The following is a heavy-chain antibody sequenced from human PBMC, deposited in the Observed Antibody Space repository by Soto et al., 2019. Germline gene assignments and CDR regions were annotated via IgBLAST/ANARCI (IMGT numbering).Heavy chain of an antibody. CDR1: GFTFYTYA. V-gene: IGHV3-23*01. CDR2: ISASGGAT. D-gene: IGHD3-16*02. J-gene: IGHJ4*02. Sequence: GGSLRLSCTASGFTFYTYAMTWVRQAPGQGLEWISGISASGGATYYADSLKGRFTISRDNSRSTLYLQMDSLRADDTALYYCARARFGGLRLGELSPFDYWGQGALVTVSS. CDR3: ARARFGGLRLGELSPFDY.